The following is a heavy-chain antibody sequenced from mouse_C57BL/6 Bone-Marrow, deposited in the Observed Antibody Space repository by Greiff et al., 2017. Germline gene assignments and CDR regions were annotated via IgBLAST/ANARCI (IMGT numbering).Heavy chain of an antibody. CDR1: GFSLTSYA. CDR3: ALYGSSYGWFAY. V-gene: IGHV2-9-1*01. CDR2: IWTGGGT. D-gene: IGHD1-1*01. Sequence: VKLMESGPGLVAPSQSLSITCTVSGFSLTSYAISWVRQPPGKGLEWLGVIWTGGGTNYNSALKSRLSISKDNSKSQVFLKMNSLQTDYTARYYCALYGSSYGWFAYWGQGTLVTVSA. J-gene: IGHJ3*01.